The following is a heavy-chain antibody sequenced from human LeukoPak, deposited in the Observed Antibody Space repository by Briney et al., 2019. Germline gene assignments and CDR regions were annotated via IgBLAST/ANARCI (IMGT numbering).Heavy chain of an antibody. CDR1: GFTFSSYW. V-gene: IGHV3-7*01. CDR3: ATGGRWQPFDP. CDR2: IKQDGSEK. Sequence: PGGSLRLSCAASGFTFSSYWMSWVRQAPGKGLEWVANIKQDGSEKYYVDSVKGRFTISRDNAKNSLYLQMNSLRAEDTAVYYYATGGRWQPFDPWGQGTLVTVSS. D-gene: IGHD5-24*01. J-gene: IGHJ5*02.